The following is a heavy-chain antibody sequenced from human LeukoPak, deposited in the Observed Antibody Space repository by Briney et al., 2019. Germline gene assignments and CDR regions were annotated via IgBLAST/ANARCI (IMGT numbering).Heavy chain of an antibody. Sequence: PSQTLSLTCTVSGGSISSGGYYWSWIRQPPGKGLEWIGYIYHSGSTYYNPSLKSRVTISVDRSKNQFSLKLSSVTAADTAVYYCARESDIVVVPAASTWGQGTLVTVSS. J-gene: IGHJ5*02. V-gene: IGHV4-30-2*01. D-gene: IGHD2-2*01. CDR2: IYHSGST. CDR1: GGSISSGGYY. CDR3: ARESDIVVVPAAST.